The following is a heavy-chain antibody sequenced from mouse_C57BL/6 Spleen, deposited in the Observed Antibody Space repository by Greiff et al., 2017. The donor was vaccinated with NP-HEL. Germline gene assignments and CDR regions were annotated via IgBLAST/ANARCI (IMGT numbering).Heavy chain of an antibody. CDR2: IYPGDGDT. V-gene: IGHV1-80*01. Sequence: QVQLQQSGAELVKPGASVKISCKASGYAFSSYWLNWVKQRPGKGLAWIGQIYPGDGDTNYNGKFKGKATLTADKSSSTAYMQLSSLTSEDSSVYFCARGRDSNFDYWGQGTTLTVSS. CDR1: GYAFSSYW. CDR3: ARGRDSNFDY. J-gene: IGHJ2*01. D-gene: IGHD3-3*01.